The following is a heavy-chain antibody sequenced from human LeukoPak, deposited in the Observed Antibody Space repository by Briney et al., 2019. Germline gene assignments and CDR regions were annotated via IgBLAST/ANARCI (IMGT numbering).Heavy chain of an antibody. CDR1: GFNFDRYT. CDR2: AGWAGGTT. J-gene: IGHJ4*02. V-gene: IGHV3-43*01. Sequence: GGSLRLSCATSGFNFDRYTIHWVRQAPGKGLEWVSLAGWAGGTTFYSDSVRGRFTISRDSGRKSVYLQMNSLTTDDTAFYSCAKELDTMFFDYWGQGALVTVSS. D-gene: IGHD3-10*02. CDR3: AKELDTMFFDY.